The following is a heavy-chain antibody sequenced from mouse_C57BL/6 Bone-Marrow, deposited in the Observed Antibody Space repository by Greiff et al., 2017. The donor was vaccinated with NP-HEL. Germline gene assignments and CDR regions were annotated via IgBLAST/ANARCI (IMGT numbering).Heavy chain of an antibody. CDR1: GFTFSSYA. V-gene: IGHV5-9-1*02. CDR2: ISSGGDYI. CDR3: TRGGDGYYFDY. D-gene: IGHD2-3*01. Sequence: EVQVVESGEGLVKPGGSLKLSCAASGFTFSSYAMSWVRQTPEKRLEWVAYISSGGDYIYYADTVKGRFTISRDNARNTLYLQMSSLKSEDTAMYYCTRGGDGYYFDYWGQGTTLTVSS. J-gene: IGHJ2*01.